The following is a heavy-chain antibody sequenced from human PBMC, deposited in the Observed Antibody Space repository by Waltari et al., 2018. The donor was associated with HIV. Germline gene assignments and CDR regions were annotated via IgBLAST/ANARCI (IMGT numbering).Heavy chain of an antibody. CDR2: INPSGGST. J-gene: IGHJ3*02. V-gene: IGHV1-46*01. Sequence: QVQLVQSGAEVKKPGASVKVSCKASGYTFTSYYMHWVRQAPGQGLEWMGIINPSGGSTSYAQKFQGRVTMTRDTSTSTVYMELSSLRSEDTAVYYCASHSSGYYYGEYDAFDIWGQGTMVTVSS. CDR1: GYTFTSYY. D-gene: IGHD3-22*01. CDR3: ASHSSGYYYGEYDAFDI.